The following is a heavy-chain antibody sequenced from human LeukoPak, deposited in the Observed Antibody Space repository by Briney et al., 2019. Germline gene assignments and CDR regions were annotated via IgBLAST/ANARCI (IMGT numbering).Heavy chain of an antibody. Sequence: GASVKVSCKASGYTFTDHNMHWVRQAPGQGLEWMGYINPNSGVTNHAQRFQGGVTISRDTSIRTAYMELSSLRSDDTAVYYCAGAPRYGSWGFDSWGQGTLVTVSS. J-gene: IGHJ4*02. D-gene: IGHD7-27*01. CDR2: INPNSGVT. V-gene: IGHV1-2*02. CDR3: AGAPRYGSWGFDS. CDR1: GYTFTDHN.